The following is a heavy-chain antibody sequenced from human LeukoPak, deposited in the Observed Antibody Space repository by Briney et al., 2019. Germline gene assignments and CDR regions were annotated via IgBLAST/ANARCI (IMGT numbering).Heavy chain of an antibody. CDR3: AREESGGYFDY. Sequence: ASVKDSCKASGYTFTSYYMHWVRQAPGQGLEWMGVSNPSGVGTNYAQKFQGRVTMTRDTSTTTVYMELSSLRSEDTAVYYCAREESGGYFDYWGQGTLVTVSS. CDR1: GYTFTSYY. D-gene: IGHD2-8*02. J-gene: IGHJ4*02. V-gene: IGHV1-46*03. CDR2: SNPSGVGT.